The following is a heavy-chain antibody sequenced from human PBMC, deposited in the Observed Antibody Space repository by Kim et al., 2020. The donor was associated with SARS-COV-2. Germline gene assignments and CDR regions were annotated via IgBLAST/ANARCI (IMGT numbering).Heavy chain of an antibody. Sequence: SETLSLTCAVSGVSINTNNWWTWVRQTPGRGLEWIGAIYDDGTTDYNPSLGSRVTISVDKSKNQFSVRLTFVTAADTALYYCSRDLCYGVPRALHYWGQG. CDR1: GVSINTNNW. V-gene: IGHV4-4*02. CDR2: IYDDGTT. J-gene: IGHJ4*02. D-gene: IGHD4-17*01. CDR3: SRDLCYGVPRALHY.